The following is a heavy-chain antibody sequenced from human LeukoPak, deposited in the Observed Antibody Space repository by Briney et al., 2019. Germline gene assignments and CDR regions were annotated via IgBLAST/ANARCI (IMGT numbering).Heavy chain of an antibody. CDR2: IIPIFGTA. CDR1: GGTFSSYA. J-gene: IGHJ4*02. V-gene: IGHV1-69*13. Sequence: SVKVSCKASGGTFSSYAISWVRQAPGQGLEWMGGIIPIFGTANYAQKFQGRVTITADESTSTAYMELSSPRSEDTAVYYCARPRSNYYDSSATFDYWGQGTLVTVSS. CDR3: ARPRSNYYDSSATFDY. D-gene: IGHD3-22*01.